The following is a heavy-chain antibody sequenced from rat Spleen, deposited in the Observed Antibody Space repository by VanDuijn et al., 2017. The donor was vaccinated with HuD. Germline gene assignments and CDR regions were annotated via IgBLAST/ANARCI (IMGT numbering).Heavy chain of an antibody. CDR1: GFNFSDYA. Sequence: EVQLVESGGGLVQPGGSLKFSCAASGFNFSDYAMAWVRQAPKKGLEWVATIVFDGSSTYYRDSVKGRFTLSRDNAKSSLYLQMDSLRSEDTATYYCARQGGFAYWGQGTLVTVSS. CDR2: IVFDGSST. V-gene: IGHV5-17*01. J-gene: IGHJ3*01. CDR3: ARQGGFAY.